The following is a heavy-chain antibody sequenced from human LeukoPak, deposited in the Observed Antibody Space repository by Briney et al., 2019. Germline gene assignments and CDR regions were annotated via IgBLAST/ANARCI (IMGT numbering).Heavy chain of an antibody. CDR1: GGSITTGDYY. CDR2: IFYSGDA. J-gene: IGHJ4*02. CDR3: ARTPSNWNYYGRGY. D-gene: IGHD1-7*01. Sequence: SETLSLTCTVSGGSITTGDYYWSWIRQPPGKGLEWIGYIFYSGDAYYNPSLKSRVTISVDTSKNQFSLKLNSMTAADTAVYYCARTPSNWNYYGRGYWGQGTLVTVSS. V-gene: IGHV4-30-4*08.